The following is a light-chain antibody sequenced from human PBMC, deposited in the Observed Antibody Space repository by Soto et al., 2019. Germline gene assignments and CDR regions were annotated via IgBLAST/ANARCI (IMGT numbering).Light chain of an antibody. Sequence: EIVMTQSPATLSVSPGERATLSCRASQSVRSSFLAWYQQKPGQAPSLLIYGASTRATGIPARFSGSGSGTEFSLTISSLQSEDFAVYYCQQYNSWPLTFGGGTKVDIK. J-gene: IGKJ4*01. V-gene: IGKV3-15*01. CDR1: QSVRSSF. CDR3: QQYNSWPLT. CDR2: GAS.